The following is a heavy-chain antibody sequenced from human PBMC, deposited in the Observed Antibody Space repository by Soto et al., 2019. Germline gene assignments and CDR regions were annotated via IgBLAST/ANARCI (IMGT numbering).Heavy chain of an antibody. CDR2: ISYDGSNK. CDR3: AKDSSGWFYGMDV. V-gene: IGHV3-30*18. Sequence: GSLRLSCAASGLTFSSYGMHWVRQAPGKGLEWVAVISYDGSNKYYADSVKGRFTISRDNSKNTLYLQMNSLRAEDTAVYYCAKDSSGWFYGMDVWGQGTTVTSP. D-gene: IGHD6-19*01. J-gene: IGHJ6*02. CDR1: GLTFSSYG.